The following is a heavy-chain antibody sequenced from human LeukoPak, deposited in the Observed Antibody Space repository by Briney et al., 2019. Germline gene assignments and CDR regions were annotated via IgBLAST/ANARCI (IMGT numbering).Heavy chain of an antibody. J-gene: IGHJ4*02. Sequence: ASVKVSCMASVYTFTRHYMHWVRQAPGQGLEWMGWINPNSGGTNYAQKFQGRVTMTRDTSNSTAYMELSRLRSDDTAVYYYATELSSVWYPIAIDYWGQGTLVTVSS. CDR2: INPNSGGT. V-gene: IGHV1-2*02. CDR1: VYTFTRHY. CDR3: ATELSSVWYPIAIDY. D-gene: IGHD6-19*01.